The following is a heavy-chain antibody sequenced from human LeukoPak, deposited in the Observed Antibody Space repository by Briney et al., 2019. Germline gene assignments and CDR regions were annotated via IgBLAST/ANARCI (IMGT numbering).Heavy chain of an antibody. V-gene: IGHV1-69*02. Sequence: SVKVSCKASGGTFSSYTISWVRQAPGQGLEWMGRIIPILGIANFAQKFQGRVTITADKSTSTAYVELSSLRSEDTAVYYCAREEMATTGEYFDYWGQGTLVTVSS. CDR1: GGTFSSYT. J-gene: IGHJ4*02. CDR3: AREEMATTGEYFDY. CDR2: IIPILGIA. D-gene: IGHD5-24*01.